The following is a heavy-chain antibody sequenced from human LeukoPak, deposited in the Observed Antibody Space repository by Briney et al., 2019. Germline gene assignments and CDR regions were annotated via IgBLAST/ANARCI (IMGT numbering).Heavy chain of an antibody. CDR1: GGTFSSYA. Sequence: ASVKVSCKASGGTFSSYAISWVRQAPGQGLEWMGRIIPIFGIANYAQKFKGRVTITADKSTSTAYMELSSLRAEDTAVYYCARSDVDMAAWGQGTLVTVSS. CDR2: IIPIFGIA. V-gene: IGHV1-69*04. CDR3: ARSDVDMAA. J-gene: IGHJ5*02. D-gene: IGHD5-12*01.